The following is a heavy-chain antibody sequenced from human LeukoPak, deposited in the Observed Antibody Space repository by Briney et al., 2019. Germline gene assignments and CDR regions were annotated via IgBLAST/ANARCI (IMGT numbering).Heavy chain of an antibody. Sequence: GASVKVSCKASGFTFNAYYIHWVRQAPGQGLEWMGWINPNTGDTNFAQKFQGRVAMTRDTFLSTAYMDLSRLTSDDTAVYYCARDWPGISLRFDLWGRGTLITVSS. J-gene: IGHJ2*01. D-gene: IGHD2-15*01. CDR1: GFTFNAYY. CDR2: INPNTGDT. V-gene: IGHV1-2*02. CDR3: ARDWPGISLRFDL.